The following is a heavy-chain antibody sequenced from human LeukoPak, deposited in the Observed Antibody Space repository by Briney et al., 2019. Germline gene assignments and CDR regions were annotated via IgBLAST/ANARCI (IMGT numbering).Heavy chain of an antibody. CDR1: GYTFTSYD. V-gene: IGHV1-8*01. D-gene: IGHD3-10*01. CDR2: MNPNSGNT. Sequence: AASVKVSCKASGYTFTSYDINWVRQATGQGLEWMGWMNPNSGNTGYAQKFQGRVTITRNTSISTAYMELSSLRSEDTAVYYCARLIGSITGDYWGQGTLVTVSS. CDR3: ARLIGSITGDY. J-gene: IGHJ4*02.